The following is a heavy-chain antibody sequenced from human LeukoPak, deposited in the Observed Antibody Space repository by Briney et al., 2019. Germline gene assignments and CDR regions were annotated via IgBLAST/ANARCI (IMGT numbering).Heavy chain of an antibody. V-gene: IGHV3-15*01. CDR3: TTYYDY. CDR2: IKSKTDCGTT. J-gene: IGHJ4*02. Sequence: GGSLRLSCAASGFTFSNAWMSWVRQAPGKGLEWVGRIKSKTDCGTTDYAAPVKGRFTISRDDSKNTLYLQMNSLKTEDTAVYYCTTYYDYWGQGTLVTVSS. CDR1: GFTFSNAW. D-gene: IGHD1-26*01.